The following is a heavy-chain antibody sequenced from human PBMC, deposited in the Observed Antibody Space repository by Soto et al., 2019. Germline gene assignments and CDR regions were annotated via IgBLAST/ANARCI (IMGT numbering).Heavy chain of an antibody. CDR3: AHGGQPRGEHLLRVRRLIWFDP. J-gene: IGHJ5*02. V-gene: IGHV2-5*01. D-gene: IGHD3-16*01. Sequence: GSGPTLVNPTQTLTLTCTFSGFSLSTSGVGVGWIRQPPGKALEWLALIYWNDDKRYSPSLKSRLTITKDTSKNQVVLTMTNMDPVDTATYYCAHGGQPRGEHLLRVRRLIWFDPWGQGTLVTVSS. CDR1: GFSLSTSGVG. CDR2: IYWNDDK.